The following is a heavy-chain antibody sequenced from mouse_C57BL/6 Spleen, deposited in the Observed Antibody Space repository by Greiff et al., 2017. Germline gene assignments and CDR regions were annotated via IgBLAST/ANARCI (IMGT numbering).Heavy chain of an antibody. J-gene: IGHJ2*01. CDR2: IYPGSGNT. D-gene: IGHD4-1*01. CDR3: ARWGAGTYYFDY. V-gene: IGHV1-76*01. Sequence: VQLQQSGAELVRPGASVKLSCKASGYTFTDYYINWVKQRPGQGLEWIARIYPGSGNTYYNEKFKGKATLTAEKSSSTAYMQLSSLTSEDSAVYFCARWGAGTYYFDYWGQGTTLTVSS. CDR1: GYTFTDYY.